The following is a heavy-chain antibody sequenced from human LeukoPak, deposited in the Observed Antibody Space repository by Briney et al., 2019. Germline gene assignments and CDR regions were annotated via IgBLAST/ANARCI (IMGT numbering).Heavy chain of an antibody. CDR1: GFTFNTYG. D-gene: IGHD2/OR15-2a*01. CDR3: AKLLITRVVIPPALDS. V-gene: IGHV3-30*18. CDR2: ISYDGSNK. J-gene: IGHJ4*02. Sequence: GGSLRLSCAASGFTFNTYGMYWVRQAPGKGLEWVAVISYDGSNKYYADSVKGRFTISRDNSKNTLFLQMNSLRAEDTALYYWAKLLITRVVIPPALDSWGQGTLVTVSS.